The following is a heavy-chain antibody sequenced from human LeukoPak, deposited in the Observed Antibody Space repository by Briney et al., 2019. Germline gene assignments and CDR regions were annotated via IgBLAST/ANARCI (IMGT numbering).Heavy chain of an antibody. CDR3: ARDLSGDSSEPLGYFDY. J-gene: IGHJ4*02. Sequence: SETLSLTCTVSGGSIRSGAYYWSWIRQHPGKGLEWIGYIYYSGSTYYNPSLESRVTISVDTSKNQFSLRLSSVTAEDTAVYYCARDLSGDSSEPLGYFDYWGQGTLVTVSS. CDR2: IYYSGST. D-gene: IGHD3-22*01. CDR1: GGSIRSGAYY. V-gene: IGHV4-31*03.